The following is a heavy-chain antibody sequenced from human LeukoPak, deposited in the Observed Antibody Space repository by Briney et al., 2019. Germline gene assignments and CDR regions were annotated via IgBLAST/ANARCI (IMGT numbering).Heavy chain of an antibody. CDR1: GFTFSSYG. V-gene: IGHV3-30*02. CDR3: ARDSHYYDSSGYPNWFDP. J-gene: IGHJ5*02. D-gene: IGHD3-22*01. CDR2: IRYDGSNK. Sequence: GGSLRLSCAASGFTFSSYGMHWVRQAPGKGLEWVAFIRYDGSNKYYADSVKGRFTISRDNAKNSLYLQMNSLRAEDTAVYYCARDSHYYDSSGYPNWFDPWGQGTLVTVSS.